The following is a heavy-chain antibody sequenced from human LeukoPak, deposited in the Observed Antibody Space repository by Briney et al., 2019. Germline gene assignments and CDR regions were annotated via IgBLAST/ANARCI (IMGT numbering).Heavy chain of an antibody. J-gene: IGHJ4*02. CDR1: GFTFSSYG. V-gene: IGHV3-30*18. Sequence: PGRSLRLSCAASGFTFSSYGMHWVRQAPGKGLEWVAVISYDGSNKYYEDSVKGRFTISRDNSKNTLYLQMNSLRAEDTAVYYCAKDQRGWPFDYWGQGTLVTVSS. D-gene: IGHD6-19*01. CDR3: AKDQRGWPFDY. CDR2: ISYDGSNK.